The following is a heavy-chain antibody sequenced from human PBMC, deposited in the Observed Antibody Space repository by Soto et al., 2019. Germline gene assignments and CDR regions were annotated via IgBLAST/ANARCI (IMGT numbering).Heavy chain of an antibody. J-gene: IGHJ5*02. D-gene: IGHD3-3*01. Sequence: GASVKVSCKASGFTFTSSAVQWVRQARGQRLEWIGWIVVGSGNTNYAQKFQERVTITRDMSTSTAYMELSSLRSEDTAVYYCARDLHRLNYDFWSGYYTPDWFDPWGQGTLVTVSS. CDR1: GFTFTSSA. CDR3: ARDLHRLNYDFWSGYYTPDWFDP. V-gene: IGHV1-58*01. CDR2: IVVGSGNT.